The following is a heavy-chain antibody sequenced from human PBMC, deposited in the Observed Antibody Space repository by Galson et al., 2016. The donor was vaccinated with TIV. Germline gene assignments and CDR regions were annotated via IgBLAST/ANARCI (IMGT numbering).Heavy chain of an antibody. D-gene: IGHD1-14*01. CDR2: ISTSGSTT. V-gene: IGHV3-11*01. Sequence: SLRLSCAASGFSFSDYFMTWIRQPPGKGLEWVSYISTSGSTTWDADSVEGRFSVSRDNGKGSLFLQLNSLRADDTAVYYCARGWQPFYNHSYSMDVWGQGTTVIVSS. CDR3: ARGWQPFYNHSYSMDV. CDR1: GFSFSDYF. J-gene: IGHJ6*02.